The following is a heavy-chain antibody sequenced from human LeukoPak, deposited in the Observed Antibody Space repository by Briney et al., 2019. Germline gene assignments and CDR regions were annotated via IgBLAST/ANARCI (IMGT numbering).Heavy chain of an antibody. CDR3: ARDRGGHSNRRNLFDP. Sequence: ASVKVSCKASGYTLSSYGFSWVRQAPGQGLEWMGWISAYNGHTNYAQKFQDRVTLTTDTSSNTAYMELRTLRYDDTAIYYCARDRGGHSNRRNLFDPWGQGTLVTVSS. V-gene: IGHV1-18*01. CDR1: GYTLSSYG. CDR2: ISAYNGHT. J-gene: IGHJ5*02. D-gene: IGHD5-12*01.